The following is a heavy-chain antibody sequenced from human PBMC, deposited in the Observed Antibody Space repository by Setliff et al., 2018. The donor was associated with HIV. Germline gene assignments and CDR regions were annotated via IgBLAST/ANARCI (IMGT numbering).Heavy chain of an antibody. CDR1: GFTFDDYG. J-gene: IGHJ4*02. V-gene: IGHV3-49*04. CDR3: TRAVYYYDSSGYHYYFDS. D-gene: IGHD3-22*01. Sequence: GGSLRLSCAASGFTFDDYGMSWVRQGPGKGLEWVSGINWNGGRTTEYAASVKGRFTISREDSKSIAYLQMNSLKTEDTAVYYCTRAVYYYDSSGYHYYFDSWGQGTLVTVSS. CDR2: INWNGGRTT.